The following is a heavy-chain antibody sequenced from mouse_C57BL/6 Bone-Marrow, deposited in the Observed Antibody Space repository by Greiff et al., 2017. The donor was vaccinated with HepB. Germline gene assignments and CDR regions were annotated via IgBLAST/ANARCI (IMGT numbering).Heavy chain of an antibody. CDR3: ARHYYGSSTGCFDY. D-gene: IGHD1-1*01. Sequence: QVQLKQSGPELVKPGASVKISCKASGYTFTDYYINWVKQRPGQGLEWIGWIFPGSGSTYYNEKFKGKATLTVDKSSSTAYMLLSSLTSEDSAVYFCARHYYGSSTGCFDYWGQGTTLTVSS. J-gene: IGHJ2*01. V-gene: IGHV1-75*01. CDR1: GYTFTDYY. CDR2: IFPGSGST.